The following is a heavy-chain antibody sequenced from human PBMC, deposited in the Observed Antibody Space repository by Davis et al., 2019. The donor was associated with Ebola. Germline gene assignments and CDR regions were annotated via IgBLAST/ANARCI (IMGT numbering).Heavy chain of an antibody. J-gene: IGHJ6*02. CDR2: ISYDGSNK. D-gene: IGHD3-3*01. CDR3: ARRFQLTIFGVVTRSYGMDV. Sequence: PGGSLRLSCAASGFTFSSYGMHWVRQAPGKGLEWVAVISYDGSNKYYADSVKGRFTISRDNSKNTLYLQMNSLRAEDTAVYYCARRFQLTIFGVVTRSYGMDVWGQGTTVTVSS. CDR1: GFTFSSYG. V-gene: IGHV3-30*03.